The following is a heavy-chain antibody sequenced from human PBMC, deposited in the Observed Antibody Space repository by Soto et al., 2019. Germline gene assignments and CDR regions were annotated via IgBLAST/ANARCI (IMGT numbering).Heavy chain of an antibody. J-gene: IGHJ5*02. CDR2: ISYDGSNK. Sequence: GGSLRLSCAASGFTFSSYGMHWVRQAPGKGLEWVAVISYDGSNKYYADSVKGRFTISRDNSKNTLYLQMNSLRAEDTAVYYCAKALLRGPYSSSVPLNWFDPWGQGTLVTVSS. CDR1: GFTFSSYG. CDR3: AKALLRGPYSSSVPLNWFDP. V-gene: IGHV3-30*18. D-gene: IGHD6-13*01.